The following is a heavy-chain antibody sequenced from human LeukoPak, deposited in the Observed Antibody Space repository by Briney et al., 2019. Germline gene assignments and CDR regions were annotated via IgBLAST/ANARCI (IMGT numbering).Heavy chain of an antibody. CDR3: ARVGGSNAFDI. V-gene: IGHV3-74*01. CDR2: INSDGSST. CDR1: GFXFSSYW. Sequence: PGGSLRLSCAASGFXFSSYWVHWVRQAPGKGLVWVSPINSDGSSTSYADSVKGRFTISRDNAKNTLSLQMNSLRAEDTAVYYCARVGGSNAFDIWGQGTMVIISS. J-gene: IGHJ3*02. D-gene: IGHD1-26*01.